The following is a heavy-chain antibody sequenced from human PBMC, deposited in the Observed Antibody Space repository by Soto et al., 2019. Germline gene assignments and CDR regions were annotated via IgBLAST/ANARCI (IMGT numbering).Heavy chain of an antibody. J-gene: IGHJ5*02. CDR2: ISAYNGNT. Sequence: ASVKVSCKASGYTFTSYGISWVRQAPGQGLEWMGWISAYNGNTNYAQKLQGRVTMTTDTSTSTAYMELRRLTSDDTAVYYCPRQYCSGGSCYTGWFDPWGQGTLVTVAS. CDR1: GYTFTSYG. CDR3: PRQYCSGGSCYTGWFDP. D-gene: IGHD2-15*01. V-gene: IGHV1-18*01.